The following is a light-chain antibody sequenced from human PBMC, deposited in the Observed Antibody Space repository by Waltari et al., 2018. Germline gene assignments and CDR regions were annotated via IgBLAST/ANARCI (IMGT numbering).Light chain of an antibody. CDR3: CSYAGSYTYV. Sequence: QSALTQPRSVYGSPGQSVHISCTGTNSDVGRYNYVSWYQHHPGKAPKIMIYDVSKRPSGFPDRFSGSKSGNTASLTISGLQAEDEADYYCCSYAGSYTYVFGTGTKVTVL. CDR2: DVS. V-gene: IGLV2-11*01. J-gene: IGLJ1*01. CDR1: NSDVGRYNY.